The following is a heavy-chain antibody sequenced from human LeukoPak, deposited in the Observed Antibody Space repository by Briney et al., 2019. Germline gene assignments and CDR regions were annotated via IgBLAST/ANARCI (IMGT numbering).Heavy chain of an antibody. Sequence: GASVKVSCKASGYTFTGYFLHWVRQAPGQGLEWMGWINPNSGGTNYAPEFQGRVTMTRDTSISTAYLELHSLRSDDKALYYCARAPIVDFELTDAFDTWGQGPMVTVSS. CDR1: GYTFTGYF. D-gene: IGHD1-26*01. V-gene: IGHV1-2*02. CDR3: ARAPIVDFELTDAFDT. J-gene: IGHJ3*02. CDR2: INPNSGGT.